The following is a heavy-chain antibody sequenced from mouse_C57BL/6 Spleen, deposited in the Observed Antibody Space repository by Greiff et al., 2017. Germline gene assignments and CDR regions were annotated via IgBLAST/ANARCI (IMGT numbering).Heavy chain of an antibody. CDR2: IYPGDGDT. Sequence: VKLMESGAELVKPGASVKISCKASGYAFSSYWMNWVKQRPGKGLEWIGQIYPGDGDTNYNGKFKGKATLTADKSSSTAYMQLSSLTSEDSAVYFCARDGYYAWFAYWGQGTLVTVSA. CDR1: GYAFSSYW. D-gene: IGHD2-3*01. CDR3: ARDGYYAWFAY. V-gene: IGHV1-80*01. J-gene: IGHJ3*01.